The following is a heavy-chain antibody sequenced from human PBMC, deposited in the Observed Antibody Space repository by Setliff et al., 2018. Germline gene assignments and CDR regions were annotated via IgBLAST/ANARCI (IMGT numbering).Heavy chain of an antibody. D-gene: IGHD2-15*01. J-gene: IGHJ4*02. Sequence: SETLSLTCTVSGGSITSGRYYWGWIRQPPGQGLEWIASIHYSENTYYNPSLKTRVTISVDTSKNQFSLRLTSVTAADTSVYYCATTTLGRYCSGGNCYFGYWGQGTLVTVSS. V-gene: IGHV4-39*01. CDR1: GGSITSGRYY. CDR3: ATTTLGRYCSGGNCYFGY. CDR2: IHYSENT.